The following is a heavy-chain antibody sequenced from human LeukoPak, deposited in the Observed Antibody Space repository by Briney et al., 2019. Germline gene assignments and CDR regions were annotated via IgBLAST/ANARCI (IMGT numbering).Heavy chain of an antibody. V-gene: IGHV4-59*08. CDR2: IYYSGST. CDR1: GGSISSYY. D-gene: IGHD3-10*01. J-gene: IGHJ4*02. Sequence: SETLSLTCTVSGGSISSYYWSWIRQPPGKGLEWIGYIYYSGSTNYNPSLESRVTISVDTSKNQFSLKLSSVTAADTAVYYCARYVVYGSGKYYFDYWGQGTLVTVSS. CDR3: ARYVVYGSGKYYFDY.